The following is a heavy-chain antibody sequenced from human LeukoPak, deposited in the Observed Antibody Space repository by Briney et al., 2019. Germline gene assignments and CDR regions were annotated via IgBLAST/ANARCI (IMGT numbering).Heavy chain of an antibody. CDR3: ARGGNAAAGKEYYYYMDV. J-gene: IGHJ6*03. CDR2: ISYGGGT. Sequence: SETLSLTCTASGGSLSSSSYFWGWLRQSPGKGLEWIGSISYGGGTYYNPSLKSRVTISLDTSNNQFSLRLSSVTAADTAVYYCARGGNAAAGKEYYYYMDVWGKGTTVTVSS. V-gene: IGHV4-39*07. CDR1: GGSLSSSSYF. D-gene: IGHD6-13*01.